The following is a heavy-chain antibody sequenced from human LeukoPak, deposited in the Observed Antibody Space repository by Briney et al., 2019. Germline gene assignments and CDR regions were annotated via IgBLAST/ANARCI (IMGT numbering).Heavy chain of an antibody. CDR3: ARGGLGYCSGGSCYTSQSDY. V-gene: IGHV3-53*01. CDR1: GFTVSNNY. CDR2: IYSGGST. D-gene: IGHD2-15*01. Sequence: GGSLRLSCAASGFTVSNNYMSWVRQAPGKGLEWVSIIYSGGSTYYADSVKGRFTISRDNSKNTLYPQMNSLRAEDTAVYYCARGGLGYCSGGSCYTSQSDYWGQGTLVTVSS. J-gene: IGHJ4*02.